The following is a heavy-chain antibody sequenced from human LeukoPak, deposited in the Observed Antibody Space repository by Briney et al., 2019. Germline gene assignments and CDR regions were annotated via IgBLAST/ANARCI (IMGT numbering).Heavy chain of an antibody. Sequence: PGRSLRLSCAASGFTFDDYAMHWVRQAPGKGLEWVSGISWNSGSIGYADSVKGRFTISRDNAKNSLYLQMNSLRAEDTALYYCAKEAWKGGYCSSTSCYGGPPFDYWGQGTLVTVSS. CDR2: ISWNSGSI. J-gene: IGHJ4*02. V-gene: IGHV3-9*01. CDR3: AKEAWKGGYCSSTSCYGGPPFDY. D-gene: IGHD2-2*01. CDR1: GFTFDDYA.